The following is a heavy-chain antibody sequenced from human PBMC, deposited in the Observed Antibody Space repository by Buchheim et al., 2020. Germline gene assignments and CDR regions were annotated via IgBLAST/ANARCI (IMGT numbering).Heavy chain of an antibody. V-gene: IGHV3-23*01. J-gene: IGHJ3*02. CDR3: AKVTRETYYYDSSGLFYESDAFDI. D-gene: IGHD3-22*01. CDR1: GFTFSSYA. CDR2: ISGSGGST. Sequence: EVQLLESGGGLVQPGGSLRLSCAASGFTFSSYAMSWVRQAPGKGLEWVSAISGSGGSTYYADSVKGRFTISRDNSKNTLYLQMNSLRAEDTAVYYCAKVTRETYYYDSSGLFYESDAFDIWGQGT.